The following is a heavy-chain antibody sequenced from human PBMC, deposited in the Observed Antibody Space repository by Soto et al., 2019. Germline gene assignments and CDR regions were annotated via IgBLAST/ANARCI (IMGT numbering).Heavy chain of an antibody. CDR1: GYPFTSYG. CDR3: ARDRLIAVTGLLRN. V-gene: IGHV1-18*01. J-gene: IGHJ4*02. Sequence: QVQLVQSGAEVKKPGASVKVSCKTSGYPFTSYGINWVRQAPGQGPEWMGWISAYNDKTIYTQKFQGRVTMTTDTSTSTAYMELRSLRSDDTAVYYCARDRLIAVTGLLRNWGQGTLVTVSP. CDR2: ISAYNDKT. D-gene: IGHD6-19*01.